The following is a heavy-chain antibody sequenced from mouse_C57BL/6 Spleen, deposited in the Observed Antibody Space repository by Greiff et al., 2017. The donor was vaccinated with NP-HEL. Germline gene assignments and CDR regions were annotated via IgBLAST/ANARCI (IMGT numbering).Heavy chain of an antibody. Sequence: EVKLVESGGGLVKPGGSLKLSCAASGFTFSDYGMHWVRQAPEKGLEWVAYISSGSSTIYYADTMKGRFPISRDNAKNTLFLQMTSLRSEDTAMYYCAMPITTVPPYAMDYWGQGTSVTVSS. CDR1: GFTFSDYG. V-gene: IGHV5-17*01. CDR3: AMPITTVPPYAMDY. CDR2: ISSGSSTI. J-gene: IGHJ4*01. D-gene: IGHD1-1*01.